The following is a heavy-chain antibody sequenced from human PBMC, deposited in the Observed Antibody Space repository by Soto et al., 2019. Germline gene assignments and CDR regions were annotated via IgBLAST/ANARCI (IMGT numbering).Heavy chain of an antibody. CDR3: ARDRGGGSYYTFDY. Sequence: PGGSMILSCAASGFTFSNYCMHWVRQAPGKGLEWVAVIWYDGSNKYYADSVKGRFAISRDSSKNTLYLQMNSLRAEDTAVYYCARDRGGGSYYTFDYWGQGTLVTVSS. J-gene: IGHJ4*02. D-gene: IGHD1-26*01. CDR2: IWYDGSNK. CDR1: GFTFSNYC. V-gene: IGHV3-33*01.